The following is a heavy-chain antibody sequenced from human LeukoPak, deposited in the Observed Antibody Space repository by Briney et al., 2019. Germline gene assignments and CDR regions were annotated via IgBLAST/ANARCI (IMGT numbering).Heavy chain of an antibody. D-gene: IGHD2-2*02. CDR1: GFTFSKYW. CDR3: AKRWGCSRAGCYREGFDYNYSYMDV. CDR2: INQDGSEK. Sequence: GGSLRLSCAASGFTFSKYWMNCVRQAPGEGLEWVANINQDGSEKHYVDSVKGRFTISRDNAKNSLFLQMNSLRAEDKADYYCAKRWGCSRAGCYREGFDYNYSYMDVWGKGTTVTVSS. V-gene: IGHV3-7*01. J-gene: IGHJ6*03.